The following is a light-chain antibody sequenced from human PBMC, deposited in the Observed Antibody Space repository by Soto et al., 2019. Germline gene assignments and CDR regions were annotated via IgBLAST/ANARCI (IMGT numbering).Light chain of an antibody. CDR3: QQYSSYLP. V-gene: IGKV1-5*01. Sequence: DIHVTQSPSALSSSVGGRGTITSRASQSISSWLAWYQQKPGKAPKILIYDASSLESGVPSRFSGSGSGTEFTLTISSLQPDAFATYYCQQYSSYLPFGQGTKVDIK. CDR2: DAS. CDR1: QSISSW. J-gene: IGKJ1*01.